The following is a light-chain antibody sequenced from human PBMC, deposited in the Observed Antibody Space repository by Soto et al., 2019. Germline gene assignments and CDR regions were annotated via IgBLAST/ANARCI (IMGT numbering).Light chain of an antibody. CDR1: QSVSSSY. V-gene: IGKV3-20*01. CDR2: GAS. J-gene: IGKJ1*01. CDR3: QQYGSSPRT. Sequence: EIVLTQSPGTLSLSPGERATLSCRASQSVSSSYLAWYQQKPGQAPRLLIYGASSSATGIPDRFSGSGSGTDFTLTISRLEPEDCAVYYCQQYGSSPRTFGQGTKVEFK.